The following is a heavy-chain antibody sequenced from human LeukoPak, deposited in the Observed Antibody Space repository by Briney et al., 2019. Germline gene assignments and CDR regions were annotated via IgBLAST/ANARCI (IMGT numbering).Heavy chain of an antibody. V-gene: IGHV3-33*01. CDR3: ARDQVFTYYYGSGSLEAGFDY. J-gene: IGHJ4*02. Sequence: GGSLRLSCAASGFTFSSYGMHWVRQAPGKGLEWVAVIWYDGSNKYYADSVKGRFTISRDNSKNTPYLQMNSLRAEDTAVYYCARDQVFTYYYGSGSLEAGFDYWGQGTLVTVSS. D-gene: IGHD3-10*01. CDR1: GFTFSSYG. CDR2: IWYDGSNK.